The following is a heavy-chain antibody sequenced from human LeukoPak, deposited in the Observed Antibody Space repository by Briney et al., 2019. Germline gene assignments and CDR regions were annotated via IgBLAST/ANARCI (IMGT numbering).Heavy chain of an antibody. CDR3: AKGPFDSSGYSEHFDY. V-gene: IGHV3-23*01. CDR1: GFSFSSYD. J-gene: IGHJ4*02. Sequence: GGSLRLSCAASGFSFSSYDMSWVRQAPGEGLEWVSGIRTSGDSTYYADSVKGRFTISRDNSRDTLNLQMNSLRAEDTAVYYCAKGPFDSSGYSEHFDYWGQGTQVTVSS. CDR2: IRTSGDST. D-gene: IGHD3-22*01.